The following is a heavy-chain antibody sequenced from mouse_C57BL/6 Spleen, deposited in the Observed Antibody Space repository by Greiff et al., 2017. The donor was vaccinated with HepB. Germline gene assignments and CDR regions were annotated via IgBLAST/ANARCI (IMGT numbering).Heavy chain of an antibody. CDR1: GYTFTSYW. CDR3: ARCYDSYWYFDV. D-gene: IGHD2-4*01. V-gene: IGHV1-64*01. CDR2: IHPNSGST. J-gene: IGHJ1*03. Sequence: VQLQQPGAELVKPGASVKLSCKASGYTFTSYWMHWVKQRPGQGLEWIGMIHPNSGSTNYNEKFKSKATLTVDKSSSTAYMQLSSLTSEDSAVYYCARCYDSYWYFDVWGTGTTVTVSS.